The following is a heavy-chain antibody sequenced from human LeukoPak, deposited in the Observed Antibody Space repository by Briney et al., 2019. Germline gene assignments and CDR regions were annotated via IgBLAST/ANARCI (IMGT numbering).Heavy chain of an antibody. CDR2: IYYSGST. J-gene: IGHJ4*02. CDR3: ARVDGYYDSSGIRNYFDY. V-gene: IGHV4-31*03. D-gene: IGHD3-22*01. Sequence: PSETLSLTCTVSGGSISSGGYYWSWIRQHPGKGLEWIGYIYYSGSTYYNPSLKSRVTISVDTSKNQFSLKLSSVTAADTAVYYCARVDGYYDSSGIRNYFDYWGQGTLVTVSS. CDR1: GGSISSGGYY.